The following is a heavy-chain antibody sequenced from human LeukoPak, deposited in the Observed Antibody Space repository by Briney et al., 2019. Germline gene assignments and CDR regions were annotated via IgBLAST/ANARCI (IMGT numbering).Heavy chain of an antibody. D-gene: IGHD1-1*01. J-gene: IGHJ4*02. V-gene: IGHV3-33*01. CDR1: GFIFSNDA. CDR2: IWFDGSNK. CDR3: VRDPSGSGFAFDS. Sequence: GGSLRLTCAASGFIFSNDAMHWVRQAPGKGLEWVAFIWFDGSNKHYADSVKGRFTISRDNSEDTLYLQMNSLRAEDTAVYYCVRDPSGSGFAFDSWGQGALVTVSS.